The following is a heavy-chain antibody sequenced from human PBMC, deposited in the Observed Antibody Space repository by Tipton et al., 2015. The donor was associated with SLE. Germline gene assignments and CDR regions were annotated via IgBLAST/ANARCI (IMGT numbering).Heavy chain of an antibody. J-gene: IGHJ4*02. V-gene: IGHV4-34*01. CDR2: INHSGST. CDR3: ARVDSSSSD. CDR1: GGSFSGYY. D-gene: IGHD6-6*01. Sequence: TLSLTCAVYGGSFSGYYWSWIRQPPGKGLEWIGEINHSGSTNYNPSLKSRVTISVDTSKNQFSLKLSSVTAADTAVYYCARVDSSSSDWGQGTLVTVSS.